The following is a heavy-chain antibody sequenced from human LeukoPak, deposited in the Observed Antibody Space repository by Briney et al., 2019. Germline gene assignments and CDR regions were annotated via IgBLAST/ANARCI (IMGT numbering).Heavy chain of an antibody. CDR1: GYTFTGYY. CDR2: INPNSGGT. V-gene: IGHV1-2*02. CDR3: ARDTGNYYGSGSYFDY. D-gene: IGHD3-10*01. J-gene: IGHJ4*02. Sequence: ASVKVSCKASGYTFTGYYMHWVRQAPGQGLEWMGWINPNSGGTNYAQKFQGRVTMTRDTSISTAYMELSRLSSDDTAVYYCARDTGNYYGSGSYFDYWGQGSLVTVSS.